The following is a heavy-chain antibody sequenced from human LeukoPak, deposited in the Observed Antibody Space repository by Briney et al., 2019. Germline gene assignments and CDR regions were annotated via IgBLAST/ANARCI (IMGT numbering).Heavy chain of an antibody. D-gene: IGHD4-17*01. CDR1: GFTVSSNY. CDR2: IYSGGST. CDR3: ARDRTTVTTDQDYFDY. V-gene: IGHV3-66*01. J-gene: IGHJ4*02. Sequence: GGSLRLSCAASGFTVSSNYMSWVRQAPGKGLEWVSVIYSGGSTYYTDSVKGRFTISRDNSKNTLYLQMNSLRAEDTAVYYCARDRTTVTTDQDYFDYWGQGTLVTVSS.